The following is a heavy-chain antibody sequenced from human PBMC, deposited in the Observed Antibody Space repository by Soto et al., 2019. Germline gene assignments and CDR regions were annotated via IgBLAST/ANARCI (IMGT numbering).Heavy chain of an antibody. V-gene: IGHV1-69*02. J-gene: IGHJ6*02. CDR2: IIPILGIA. Sequence: QVQLVQSGAEVKKPGSSVKVSCKASGGTFSSYTISWVRQAPGQGLEWMGRIIPILGIANYAQKFQGRVTITADNSTSTAYMELSSLRSEDTAVYYCASKRNPFSGMDVWGQGITVTVSS. CDR1: GGTFSSYT. D-gene: IGHD1-1*01. CDR3: ASKRNPFSGMDV.